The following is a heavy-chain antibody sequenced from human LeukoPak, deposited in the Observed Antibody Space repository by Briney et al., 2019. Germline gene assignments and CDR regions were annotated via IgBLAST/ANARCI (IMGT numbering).Heavy chain of an antibody. CDR1: GYTFTSYA. CDR3: AVYGDYDSHAFDI. D-gene: IGHD4-17*01. CDR2: INGGNGNT. Sequence: ASVKVSCKASGYTFTSYAMHWVRQAPGQRLEWMGWINGGNGNTKYSQKLQGRVTITRDTSASTAYMELRSLRSEDTAVFYCAVYGDYDSHAFDIWGQGTMVTVSS. V-gene: IGHV1-3*01. J-gene: IGHJ3*02.